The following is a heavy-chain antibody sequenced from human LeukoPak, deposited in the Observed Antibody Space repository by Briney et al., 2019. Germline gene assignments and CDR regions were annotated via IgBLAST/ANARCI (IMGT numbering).Heavy chain of an antibody. Sequence: PSETLSLTCAVYGGSFSGCYWSWIRQPPGKGLEWIGEINHSGSTNYNPSLKSQVTISVDTSKNQFSLKLSSVTAADTAVYYCARGYRITIFGVVILAWFDPWGQGTLVTVSS. CDR1: GGSFSGCY. CDR2: INHSGST. J-gene: IGHJ5*02. V-gene: IGHV4-34*01. D-gene: IGHD3-3*01. CDR3: ARGYRITIFGVVILAWFDP.